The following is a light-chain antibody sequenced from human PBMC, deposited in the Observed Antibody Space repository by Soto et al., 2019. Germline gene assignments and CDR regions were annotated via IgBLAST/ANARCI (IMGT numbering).Light chain of an antibody. CDR3: QQYNTYSEA. J-gene: IGKJ1*01. Sequence: DSQTTRLPPSLGAPVGDQDTITSWGSESISRWLAWYQQKPGKAPRLLIYDASSLESGVPPRFSASGSGTEFTLTISSLLPDDFATYYCQQYNTYSEAFGEGTKVDIK. CDR1: ESISRW. V-gene: IGKV1-5*01. CDR2: DAS.